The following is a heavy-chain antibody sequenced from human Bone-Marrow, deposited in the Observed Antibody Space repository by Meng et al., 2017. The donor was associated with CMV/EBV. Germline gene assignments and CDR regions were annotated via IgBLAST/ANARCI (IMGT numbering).Heavy chain of an antibody. Sequence: GGSLRLSCAASGFTFSSYSMNWVRQAPGKGLEWVSYISSSSSTIYYADSVKGRFTISRDNAKNSLYLQMNSLRAEDTAVYYCARGNYDPPRGYYYYYGMDVWGQGTTVTVSS. CDR1: GFTFSSYS. CDR3: ARGNYDPPRGYYYYYGMDV. J-gene: IGHJ6*02. V-gene: IGHV3-48*04. D-gene: IGHD3-3*01. CDR2: ISSSSSTI.